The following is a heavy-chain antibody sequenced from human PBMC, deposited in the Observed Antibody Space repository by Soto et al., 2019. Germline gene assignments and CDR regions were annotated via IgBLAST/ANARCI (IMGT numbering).Heavy chain of an antibody. CDR2: INHIGST. V-gene: IGHV4-34*01. J-gene: IGHJ6*02. D-gene: IGHD3-3*01. Sequence: PSETLSLTCAVSGGSLSGYYWSWVRQPPGKRLEWIGEINHIGSTNYNPSLKSRVTILVDTSKNQFSLKLSSVTAADTAVYYCATLGWRGSLIQEYYSPNGMDVSGPGPTLTVS. CDR3: ATLGWRGSLIQEYYSPNGMDV. CDR1: GGSLSGYY.